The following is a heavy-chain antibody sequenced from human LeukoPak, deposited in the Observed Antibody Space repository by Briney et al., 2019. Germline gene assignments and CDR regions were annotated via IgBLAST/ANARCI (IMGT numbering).Heavy chain of an antibody. V-gene: IGHV1-69*04. CDR1: GGTFSSYA. J-gene: IGHJ4*02. CDR2: IIPILGIA. Sequence: SVKVSCKASGGTFSSYAISWVRQAPGQGLEWMGRIIPILGIANYAQKFQGRVTITADKSTSTAYMELSSLRSEDTAVYYCARVGRYYDSSGYYNEGAIDYWGQGTLVTVSS. D-gene: IGHD3-22*01. CDR3: ARVGRYYDSSGYYNEGAIDY.